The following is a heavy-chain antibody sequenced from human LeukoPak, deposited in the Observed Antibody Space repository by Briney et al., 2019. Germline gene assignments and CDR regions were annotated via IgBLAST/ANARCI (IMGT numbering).Heavy chain of an antibody. CDR3: ARVNRPATYYYDSSGWGFDY. J-gene: IGHJ4*02. CDR2: IYHSGST. D-gene: IGHD3-22*01. CDR1: GGSISSSNW. Sequence: PSGTLSLTCAVSGGSISSSNWWSWVRQPPGKGLEWIGEIYHSGSTDYNPSLKSRVTMSVDKSKNQFSLKLSSVTAADTAVYYCARVNRPATYYYDSSGWGFDYWGQGTLVTVSS. V-gene: IGHV4-4*02.